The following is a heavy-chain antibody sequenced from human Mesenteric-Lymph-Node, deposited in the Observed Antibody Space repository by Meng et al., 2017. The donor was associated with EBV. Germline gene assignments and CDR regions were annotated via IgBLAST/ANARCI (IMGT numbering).Heavy chain of an antibody. D-gene: IGHD4-17*01. Sequence: PLQDSCTGPVKPSSTLTLPCTVAGCAMIRLFWSSTGQSPGKGLEWIGSMSHTGGIASHPSLRWRVSLSVDTSQSQFSLQVRSLTAADTAVYLCAREQDDGDYGRQRLDRWGQGTLVTVSS. CDR2: MSHTGGI. V-gene: IGHV4-4*07. CDR1: GCAMIRLF. J-gene: IGHJ5*02. CDR3: AREQDDGDYGRQRLDR.